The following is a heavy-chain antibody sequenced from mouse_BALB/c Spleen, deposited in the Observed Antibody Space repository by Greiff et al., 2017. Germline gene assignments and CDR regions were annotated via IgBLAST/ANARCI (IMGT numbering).Heavy chain of an antibody. D-gene: IGHD2-3*01. CDR3: ARSRDGYPFAY. Sequence: VQLQQSAAELARPGASVKMSCKASGYTFTSYTMHWVKQRPGQGLEWIGYINPSSGYTEYNQKFKDKTTLTADKSSSTAYMQLSSLTSEDSAVYYCARSRDGYPFAYWGQGTLVTVSA. J-gene: IGHJ3*01. CDR2: INPSSGYT. CDR1: GYTFTSYT. V-gene: IGHV1-4*02.